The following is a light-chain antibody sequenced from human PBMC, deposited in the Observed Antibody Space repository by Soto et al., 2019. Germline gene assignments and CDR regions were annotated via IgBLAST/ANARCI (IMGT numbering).Light chain of an antibody. CDR3: AAWDDSLSGYV. Sequence: QSVLTQPPSASGTPGQRVTISCSGSSSNIGGNAVNWYQQLPGTTPKLLIYSNNQRPSGVPDRFSGSKSGTSASLAISGLHSEDEADYYCAAWDDSLSGYVFGTGTQLTVL. CDR2: SNN. J-gene: IGLJ1*01. V-gene: IGLV1-44*01. CDR1: SSNIGGNA.